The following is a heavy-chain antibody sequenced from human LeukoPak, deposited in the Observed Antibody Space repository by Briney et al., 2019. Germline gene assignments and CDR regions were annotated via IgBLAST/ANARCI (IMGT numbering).Heavy chain of an antibody. Sequence: ASVKVSCKASGYTFTGYYMHWVQQAPGQGLEWMGWINPNSGGTNYAQKFQGRVTMTRDTSISTAYMELSRLRSDDTAVYYCARPYVPAAIVLDWFDPWGQGTLVTVSS. D-gene: IGHD2-2*01. V-gene: IGHV1-2*02. J-gene: IGHJ5*02. CDR1: GYTFTGYY. CDR3: ARPYVPAAIVLDWFDP. CDR2: INPNSGGT.